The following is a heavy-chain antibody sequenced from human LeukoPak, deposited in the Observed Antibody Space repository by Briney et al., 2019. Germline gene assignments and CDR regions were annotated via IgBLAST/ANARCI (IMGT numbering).Heavy chain of an antibody. CDR1: GFTFRSYR. CDR3: AREAVLWFGELSVFDS. J-gene: IGHJ4*02. Sequence: GGSLRLSCAASGFTFRSYRMSWVRQSPGKGLEWVANIKQDGSEKYYVDSVKGRFTISRDNAKNSLYLQMNSLRAEDTAVYYCAREAVLWFGELSVFDSWGQGTLVTVSS. CDR2: IKQDGSEK. D-gene: IGHD3-10*01. V-gene: IGHV3-7*03.